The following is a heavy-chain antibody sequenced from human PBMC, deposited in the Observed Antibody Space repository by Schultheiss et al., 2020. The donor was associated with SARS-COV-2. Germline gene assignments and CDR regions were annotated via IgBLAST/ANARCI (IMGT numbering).Heavy chain of an antibody. CDR1: GYTFTGYY. V-gene: IGHV1-2*02. CDR2: INPNSGGT. CDR3: ARRSRGLNWFDP. D-gene: IGHD1-26*01. J-gene: IGHJ5*02. Sequence: ASVKVSCKASGYTFTGYYMHWVRQAPGQGLEWMGWINPNSGGTNYAQKFQGRVTMTRDTSISTAYMELSRLRSEDTAVYYCARRSRGLNWFDPWGQGTLVTVSS.